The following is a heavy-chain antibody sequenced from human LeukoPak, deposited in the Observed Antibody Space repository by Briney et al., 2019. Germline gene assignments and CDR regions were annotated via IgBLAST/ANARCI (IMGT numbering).Heavy chain of an antibody. V-gene: IGHV4-39*01. CDR1: GGSISSGSYY. CDR2: IYYSGST. J-gene: IGHJ4*02. D-gene: IGHD3-10*01. CDR3: ARQVNGVSGPGDY. Sequence: KPSETLSLTCTVSGGSISSGSYYWGWIRQPPGKGLEWIGSIYYSGSTYYNPSLKSRVTISVDTSKNQFSLKLSSVTAADTAVYYCARQVNGVSGPGDYWGQGTLVTVSS.